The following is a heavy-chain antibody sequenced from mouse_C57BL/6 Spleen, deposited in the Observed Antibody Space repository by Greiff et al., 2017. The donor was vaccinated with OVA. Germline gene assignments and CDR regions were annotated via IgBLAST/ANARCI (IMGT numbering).Heavy chain of an antibody. CDR3: ANYDYDEGFAY. Sequence: QVQLQQPGAELVKPGASVKVSCKASGYTFTSYWMHWVKQRPGQGLEWIGRIHPSDSDTNYNQKFKGKATLTVDKSSSTAYMQLSSLTSEDSAVYYCANYDYDEGFAYWGQGTLVTVSA. J-gene: IGHJ3*01. D-gene: IGHD2-4*01. V-gene: IGHV1-74*01. CDR1: GYTFTSYW. CDR2: IHPSDSDT.